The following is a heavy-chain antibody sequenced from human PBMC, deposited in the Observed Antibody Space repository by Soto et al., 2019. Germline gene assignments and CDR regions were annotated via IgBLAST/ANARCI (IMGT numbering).Heavy chain of an antibody. Sequence: ASVKVSCKVSGYTLTELSMHWGRQAPGKGLEWMGGFDPEDGETIYAQKFQGRVTMTEDTSTDTASMGRSSLRSEDTAVYYFAKDRVNGEARCPPGRYFASGAQGPLLPASS. CDR3: AKDRVNGEARCPPGRYFAS. CDR1: GYTLTELS. V-gene: IGHV1-24*01. D-gene: IGHD7-27*01. CDR2: FDPEDGET. J-gene: IGHJ4*02.